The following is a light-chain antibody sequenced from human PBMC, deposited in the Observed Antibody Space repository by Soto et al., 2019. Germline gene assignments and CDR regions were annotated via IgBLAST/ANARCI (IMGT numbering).Light chain of an antibody. Sequence: QSALTQPASVSGSPGQSITISCTGTSSDFGDYNYVSWYQQHPGKAPKLMVWGVSNQPSGVSNRFSASKSGNTASLTISGLQAEDEADYYCSSYTTSNTWLFGGGTKLTVL. J-gene: IGLJ3*02. CDR3: SSYTTSNTWL. CDR2: GVS. V-gene: IGLV2-14*01. CDR1: SSDFGDYNY.